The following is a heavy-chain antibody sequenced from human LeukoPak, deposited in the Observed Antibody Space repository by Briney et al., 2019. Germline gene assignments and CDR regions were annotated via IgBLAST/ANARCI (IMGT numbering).Heavy chain of an antibody. CDR1: GGSFSGYY. CDR3: ARRRAGRDWFDP. D-gene: IGHD6-19*01. V-gene: IGHV4-34*01. J-gene: IGHJ5*02. CDR2: INHSGST. Sequence: PSETLSLTCAVYGGSFSGYYWSWIRQPPGKGLEWIGEINHSGSTNYNPSLKSRVTISVDTSKNQFSLKLSSATATDTAVYYCARRRAGRDWFDPWGQGTLVTVSS.